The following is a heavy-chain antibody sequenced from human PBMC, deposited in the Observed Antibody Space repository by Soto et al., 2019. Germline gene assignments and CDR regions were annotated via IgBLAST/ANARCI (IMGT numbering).Heavy chain of an antibody. J-gene: IGHJ4*02. D-gene: IGHD6-19*01. Sequence: EVQLVESGGDLVQQGGSLRLSCIASGFTFSVYSMNWVRHAPGKGLEWFSYITSDTKTIKYADSVKGRFTISRDNAKNSVYLQMNSLRDEDTAVYYCARSVEGHFDYWGQGTVVTVSS. CDR2: ITSDTKTI. CDR3: ARSVEGHFDY. V-gene: IGHV3-48*02. CDR1: GFTFSVYS.